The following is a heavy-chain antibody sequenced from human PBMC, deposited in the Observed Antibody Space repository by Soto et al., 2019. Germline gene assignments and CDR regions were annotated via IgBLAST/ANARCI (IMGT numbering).Heavy chain of an antibody. Sequence: ASVKVSCKASGYTFTSYYMHWVRQAPGQGLEWMGIINPSGGSTSYAQKFQGRVTMTRDTSTSTVYMELSSLRSEDTAVYYCARELLNCSSTSCRHPYYYYGMDVWGQGTTVTVSS. CDR2: INPSGGST. V-gene: IGHV1-46*01. J-gene: IGHJ6*02. CDR1: GYTFTSYY. CDR3: ARELLNCSSTSCRHPYYYYGMDV. D-gene: IGHD2-2*01.